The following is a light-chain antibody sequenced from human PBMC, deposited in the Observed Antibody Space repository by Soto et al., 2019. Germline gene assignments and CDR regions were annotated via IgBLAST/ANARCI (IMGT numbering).Light chain of an antibody. CDR1: SSDVGGYNY. CDR3: SSYTSSSTPCV. Sequence: QSVLTQPASVSGSPGQSITISCTGTSSDVGGYNYVSWYQQHPGKAPKLMIYEVSNRPLGVSNRFSGSKSGNTASLTISGLQAEDEADYYCSSYTSSSTPCVFGTGTRSPP. J-gene: IGLJ1*01. V-gene: IGLV2-14*01. CDR2: EVS.